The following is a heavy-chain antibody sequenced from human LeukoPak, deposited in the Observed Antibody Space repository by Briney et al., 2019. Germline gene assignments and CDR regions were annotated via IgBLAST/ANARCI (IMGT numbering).Heavy chain of an antibody. J-gene: IGHJ5*02. CDR3: ARGGYSGGFDWFDP. CDR2: IYYSGST. V-gene: IGHV4-31*03. Sequence: PSQTLSLTCTVSGDSISSGGYYWSWIRQHPGKGLEWIGYIYYSGSTYYNPSLKSRVTISVDTSKNHFSLKVNSVTAADTAVYYCARGGYSGGFDWFDPWGQGTQVTVSS. D-gene: IGHD6-19*01. CDR1: GDSISSGGYY.